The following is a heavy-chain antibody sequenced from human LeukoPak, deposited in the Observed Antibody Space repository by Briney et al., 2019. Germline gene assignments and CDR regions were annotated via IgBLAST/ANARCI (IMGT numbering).Heavy chain of an antibody. CDR3: EVHYYDSSDYVFFDY. D-gene: IGHD3-22*01. Sequence: QPGGSLRLSCAASGFTFSSYGMHWVRQAPGKGLEWVAFIRYDGSNKYYADSVKGRFTISRDNSKNTLYLQMNSLRAEDTAVYYCEVHYYDSSDYVFFDYWGQGTLVTVSS. CDR2: IRYDGSNK. J-gene: IGHJ4*02. V-gene: IGHV3-30*02. CDR1: GFTFSSYG.